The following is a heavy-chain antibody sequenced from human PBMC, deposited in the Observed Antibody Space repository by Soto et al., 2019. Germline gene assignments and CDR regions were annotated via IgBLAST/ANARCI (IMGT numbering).Heavy chain of an antibody. CDR2: IYHSGST. D-gene: IGHD2-15*01. Sequence: QLQLQESGSGLVKPSQTLSLTCAVSGGSISSGGYSWSWIRQPPGKGLEWIGYIYHSGSTYYNPSLKSRVTISVDRSKNQFSLKLGSVTAADTAVYYCARVENCSGGSCYLFDYWGQGTLVTVSS. CDR1: GGSISSGGYS. V-gene: IGHV4-30-2*01. CDR3: ARVENCSGGSCYLFDY. J-gene: IGHJ4*02.